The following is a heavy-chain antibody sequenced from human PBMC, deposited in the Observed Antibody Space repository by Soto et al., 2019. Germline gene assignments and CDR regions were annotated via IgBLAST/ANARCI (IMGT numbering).Heavy chain of an antibody. D-gene: IGHD6-19*01. J-gene: IGHJ5*02. CDR1: GFTFSSYA. V-gene: IGHV3-23*01. Sequence: GGSLRLSCAASGFTFSSYAMSWVRQAPGKGLEWVSAISGSGGSTYYADSVKGRFTISRDNSKNTLYLQMNSLRAEDMAVYYCAKEVSGIAVAGGWVNWFDPWGQGTLVTVSS. CDR3: AKEVSGIAVAGGWVNWFDP. CDR2: ISGSGGST.